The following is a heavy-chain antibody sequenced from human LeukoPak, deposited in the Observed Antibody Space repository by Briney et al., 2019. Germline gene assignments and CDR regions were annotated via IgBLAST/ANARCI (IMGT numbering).Heavy chain of an antibody. D-gene: IGHD2-2*01. CDR2: ISAYNGNI. J-gene: IGHJ1*01. V-gene: IGHV1-18*01. CDR3: ARARRVQVVSAAESAEYFQH. CDR1: GYTFTYYG. Sequence: ASVKVSCKASGYTFTYYGISWVRQAPGQGREWMGWISAYNGNINYAQKFQGRVAMTTDTSTSTAYMELKSLRSDDTAVYYCARARRVQVVSAAESAEYFQHWGQGTLVTVSS.